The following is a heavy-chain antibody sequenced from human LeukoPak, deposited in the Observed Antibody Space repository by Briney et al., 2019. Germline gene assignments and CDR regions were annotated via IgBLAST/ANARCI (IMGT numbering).Heavy chain of an antibody. CDR2: IYYSGRT. J-gene: IGHJ5*02. V-gene: IGHV4-39*01. D-gene: IGHD3-10*01. CDR3: AQSLGASTWFGNWFDP. Sequence: PSETLYLTCTVSGGSISSSSAYWGWIRQPPGKGLEWIGSIYYSGRTYYNPSLKSRLTISLDTPKNQFSLKLSSVTAADTAVYYCAQSLGASTWFGNWFDPWGHRTLVTVSS. CDR1: GGSISSSSAY.